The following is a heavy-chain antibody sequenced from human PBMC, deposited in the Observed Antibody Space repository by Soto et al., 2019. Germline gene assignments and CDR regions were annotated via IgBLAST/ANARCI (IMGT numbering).Heavy chain of an antibody. J-gene: IGHJ3*01. D-gene: IGHD1-26*01. V-gene: IGHV3-48*03. CDR3: ASRASR. CDR1: GFTFSSSE. CDR2: IHPSGQPI. Sequence: EVQLVESGGGLVQPGGSLRLSCAVSGFTFSSSEMYWVRQAPGKGLEWISYIHPSGQPIFYADSVKGRFTISRDNANNSLFLQLNSLRAEDMAVYYCASRASRWGQGTMVTVPS.